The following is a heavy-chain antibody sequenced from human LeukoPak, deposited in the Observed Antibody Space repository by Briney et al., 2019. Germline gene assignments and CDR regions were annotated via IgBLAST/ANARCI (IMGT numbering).Heavy chain of an antibody. D-gene: IGHD3-22*01. CDR2: ITGSDDAT. CDR1: GFTFTGSA. V-gene: IGHV3-23*01. CDR3: AKGPRLNSGYHPDC. Sequence: GGSLRLCCADSGFTFTGSAMTWVRQAPGKGLEWVSTITGSDDATYYADSVKGRFTISRDFSKNTVHLLMHSLRVEDTAIYYCAKGPRLNSGYHPDCWGQGTLVTVSS. J-gene: IGHJ4*02.